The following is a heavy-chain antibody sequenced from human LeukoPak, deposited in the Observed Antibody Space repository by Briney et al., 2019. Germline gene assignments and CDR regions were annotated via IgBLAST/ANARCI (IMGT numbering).Heavy chain of an antibody. CDR2: ISSSGSTI. CDR3: ARAELMATITYFDY. D-gene: IGHD5-24*01. CDR1: GFTFSDYY. V-gene: IGHV3-11*01. J-gene: IGHJ4*02. Sequence: GGSLRLSCAASGFTFSDYYMSWIRQAPGKGLEWVSYISSSGSTIYYADSVKGRFTISRDNAKNSLYLQMNSLRAEDTAVYYCARAELMATITYFDYWGQGTLVTVSS.